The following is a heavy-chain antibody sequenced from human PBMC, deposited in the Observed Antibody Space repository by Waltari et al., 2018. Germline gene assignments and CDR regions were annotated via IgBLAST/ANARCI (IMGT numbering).Heavy chain of an antibody. CDR1: GYSISSGYY. CDR2: IYHSGGT. D-gene: IGHD7-27*01. CDR3: ARATGGFDY. J-gene: IGHJ4*02. V-gene: IGHV4-38-2*01. Sequence: QVQLQESGPGLVKPSETLSLTFAVSGYSISSGYYWGRIRQPPGKGLEWIGSIYHSGGTDYNPSRKSRVTISVDTSKNQFSLKLSSVTAADTAVYYCARATGGFDYWGQGTLVTVSS.